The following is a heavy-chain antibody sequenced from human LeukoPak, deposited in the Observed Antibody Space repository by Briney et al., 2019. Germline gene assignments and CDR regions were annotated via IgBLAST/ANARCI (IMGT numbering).Heavy chain of an antibody. D-gene: IGHD1-26*01. V-gene: IGHV3-23*01. CDR3: ARVAGSYYVDYFDY. Sequence: GGSLRLSCAASGFTFSTYTMSWVRQAPGKGLEWVSTISSSGGSTYYADSVKGRFTISSDNAKNSLYLQMNSLRAEDTAVYYCARVAGSYYVDYFDYWGQGTLVTVSS. CDR1: GFTFSTYT. CDR2: ISSSGGST. J-gene: IGHJ4*02.